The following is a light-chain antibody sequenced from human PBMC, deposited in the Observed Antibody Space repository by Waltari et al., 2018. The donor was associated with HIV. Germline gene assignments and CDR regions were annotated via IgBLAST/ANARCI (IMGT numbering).Light chain of an antibody. CDR3: QSYDKVLGSVV. Sequence: QSALTQLPSVSGPPGQRATISCTAYFSNVGADYEVNWFQNLPGLPPKLPIYGYDHPHAGVPERLSASMSGASGSLTIAGLQAEDEADYYCQSYDKVLGSVVFGGGTTLTVL. CDR2: GYD. CDR1: FSNVGADYE. V-gene: IGLV1-40*01. J-gene: IGLJ2*01.